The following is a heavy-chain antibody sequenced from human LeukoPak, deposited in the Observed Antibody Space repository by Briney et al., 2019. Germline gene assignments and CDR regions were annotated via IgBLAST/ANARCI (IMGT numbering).Heavy chain of an antibody. CDR3: ATVRWNDGDAFDI. D-gene: IGHD1-1*01. CDR2: IYYSGST. V-gene: IGHV4-59*01. Sequence: PSETLSLTCTVSGGSISSYYWSWIRQPPGKGLEWIGYIYYSGSTNYNPSLKSRVTISVDTSKNQFSLRLRSVTAADTAVYYCATVRWNDGDAFDIWGQGTMVTVSS. CDR1: GGSISSYY. J-gene: IGHJ3*02.